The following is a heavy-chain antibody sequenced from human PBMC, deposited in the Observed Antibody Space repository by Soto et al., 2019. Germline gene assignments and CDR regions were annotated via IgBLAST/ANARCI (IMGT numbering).Heavy chain of an antibody. Sequence: SVKVSCKASGGTFSSYAISWVRQAPGQGLEWMGGIIPIFGTANYAQKFQGRVSMTTDTSTTTAYMELRSLRSDDTAVYYCARVVPGAEAWFGPWGQGTLVTVSS. V-gene: IGHV1-69*05. CDR1: GGTFSSYA. CDR3: ARVVPGAEAWFGP. D-gene: IGHD2-2*01. CDR2: IIPIFGTA. J-gene: IGHJ5*02.